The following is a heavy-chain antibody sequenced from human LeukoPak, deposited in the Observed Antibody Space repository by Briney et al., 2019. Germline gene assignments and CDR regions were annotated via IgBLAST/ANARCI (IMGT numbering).Heavy chain of an antibody. J-gene: IGHJ6*03. CDR2: ISSSGDA. CDR3: ARETQETFTSSWGLYDSHYYIDA. D-gene: IGHD6-13*01. CDR1: SGSYS. Sequence: SETLSLTCTVSSGSYSWSWIRQPAGKGLECIGQISSSGDATYNPSLKGRVTISLDTSENHFSLKLKSVTAADTAVYYCARETQETFTSSWGLYDSHYYIDAWGKGTTVTVTS. V-gene: IGHV4-4*07.